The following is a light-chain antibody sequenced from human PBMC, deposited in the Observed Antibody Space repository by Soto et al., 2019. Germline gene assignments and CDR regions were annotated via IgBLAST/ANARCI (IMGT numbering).Light chain of an antibody. Sequence: DIQMTQSPSSLSASVGDRVTITCQASQDVSNYLNWYQQKLGKAPKLLIYDASNLETGVPSRFSGSGSGTEFTLTISSLQSEDFAVYYCQQYNNWSWTFGQGTKVDIK. CDR1: QDVSNY. J-gene: IGKJ1*01. CDR3: QQYNNWSWT. V-gene: IGKV1-33*01. CDR2: DAS.